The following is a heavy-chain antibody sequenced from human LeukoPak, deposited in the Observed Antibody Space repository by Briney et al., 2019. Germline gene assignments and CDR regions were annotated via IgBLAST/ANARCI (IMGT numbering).Heavy chain of an antibody. CDR3: AKGKKMTVAGLFDY. Sequence: GRSLRLSCAASGFTFDDYAMHWVRQAPGKGLEWVSGISWNSGGIGYADSVKGRFTISRDNAKNSLYLQMNSLRADDTALYYCAKGKKMTVAGLFDYWGQGTLVTVSS. J-gene: IGHJ4*02. CDR1: GFTFDDYA. V-gene: IGHV3-9*01. D-gene: IGHD6-19*01. CDR2: ISWNSGGI.